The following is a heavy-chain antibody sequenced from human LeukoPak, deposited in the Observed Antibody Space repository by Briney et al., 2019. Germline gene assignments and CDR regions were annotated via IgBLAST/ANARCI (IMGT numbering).Heavy chain of an antibody. V-gene: IGHV3-74*01. CDR3: ARSTVRFLEWLPFDY. Sequence: GGSLRLSCAASGFTFSSYWMHWVRQAPGKGLVWVSRINSDGSSTSYADSVKGRFTISRDNAKNTLYLQMNSLRAEDTAVYYCARSTVRFLEWLPFDYWGQGTLVTVSS. CDR1: GFTFSSYW. CDR2: INSDGSST. D-gene: IGHD3-3*01. J-gene: IGHJ4*02.